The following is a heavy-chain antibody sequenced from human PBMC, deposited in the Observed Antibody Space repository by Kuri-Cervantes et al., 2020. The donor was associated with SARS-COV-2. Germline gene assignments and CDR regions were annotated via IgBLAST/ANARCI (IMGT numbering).Heavy chain of an antibody. CDR1: GGSFSGYY. D-gene: IGHD3-10*01. CDR2: INHSGST. J-gene: IGHJ4*02. Sequence: SETLSLTCAVYGGSFSGYYWSWIRQPPGKGLEWIGEINHSGSTNYNPSLKSRVTVSVDTSKNQFSLKLSSVTAADTAVYYCASLEGGSGSAVASDYWGQGTLVTVSS. CDR3: ASLEGGSGSAVASDY. V-gene: IGHV4-34*01.